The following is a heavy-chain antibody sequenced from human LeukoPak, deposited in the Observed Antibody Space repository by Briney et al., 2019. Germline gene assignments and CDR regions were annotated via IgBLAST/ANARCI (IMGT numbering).Heavy chain of an antibody. D-gene: IGHD5-18*01. J-gene: IGHJ3*02. Sequence: GGSLRLSCAVSRFTFNNYSMNWVRQAPGKGLEWISYITSSTSTIYYADSVRGRFTISRDNAKNSLYLQMNSLRDEDTAVYYCARGGYSYGYGIPPAFDIWGQGTMVTVSS. CDR3: ARGGYSYGYGIPPAFDI. V-gene: IGHV3-48*02. CDR2: ITSSTSTI. CDR1: RFTFNNYS.